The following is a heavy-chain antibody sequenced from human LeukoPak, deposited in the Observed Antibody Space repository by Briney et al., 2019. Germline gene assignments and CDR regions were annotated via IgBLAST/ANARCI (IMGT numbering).Heavy chain of an antibody. CDR3: AKNDYGGNPVAIDY. CDR2: ISGSGGST. CDR1: GFIFSSYV. D-gene: IGHD4-23*01. J-gene: IGHJ4*02. Sequence: GGSLRLSCAASGFIFSSYVMSWVRQAPGKGLEWVSVISGSGGSTYYADSVKGRFTISRDNFKNTLYLQMNSLRAEDTAVYYCAKNDYGGNPVAIDYWGQGALVTVSS. V-gene: IGHV3-23*01.